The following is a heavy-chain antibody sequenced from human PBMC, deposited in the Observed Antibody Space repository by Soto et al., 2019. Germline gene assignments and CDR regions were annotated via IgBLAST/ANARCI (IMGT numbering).Heavy chain of an antibody. D-gene: IGHD4-17*01. Sequence: SETQSLTSPVSGGSISSGRYSWSWIRQPPGNGLECIGYIYHSGSTYYNPSLKSRVTMSVDRSKTHFSLKLSSVTAADTAVYYCARGMTTVTTFDYWGQGTLVTVSS. J-gene: IGHJ4*02. CDR3: ARGMTTVTTFDY. CDR2: IYHSGST. V-gene: IGHV4-30-2*01. CDR1: GGSISSGRYS.